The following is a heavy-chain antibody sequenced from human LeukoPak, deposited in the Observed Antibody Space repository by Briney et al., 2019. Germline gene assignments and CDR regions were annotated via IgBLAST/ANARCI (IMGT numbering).Heavy chain of an antibody. Sequence: SVQVSCQASGGTFSSYAISWVRQAPGQGLEWMGGIIPKFGTAKYAQKFQGRVTITTDESTSTVYMELSSLRSEDTAVYYCARDRDCSSTSCFSWLDYWGQGTLVTVSS. V-gene: IGHV1-69*05. J-gene: IGHJ4*02. CDR2: IIPKFGTA. CDR1: GGTFSSYA. D-gene: IGHD2-2*01. CDR3: ARDRDCSSTSCFSWLDY.